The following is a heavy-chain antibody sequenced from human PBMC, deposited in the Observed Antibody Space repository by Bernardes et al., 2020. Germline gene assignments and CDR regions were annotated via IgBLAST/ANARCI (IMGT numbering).Heavy chain of an antibody. D-gene: IGHD2-15*01. V-gene: IGHV3-7*01. CDR2: IKQDGSEK. CDR3: ARVPNCSGGSCYYYYGMDV. Sequence: GGPLVPSCAASGFTFRSSWMSWVRQAPGPGLAWVANIKQDGSEKYYVDSVKGRFTISRDNAKNSLYLQMNSLRAEDTAVYYCARVPNCSGGSCYYYYGMDVWGQGTTVTVSS. J-gene: IGHJ6*02. CDR1: GFTFRSSW.